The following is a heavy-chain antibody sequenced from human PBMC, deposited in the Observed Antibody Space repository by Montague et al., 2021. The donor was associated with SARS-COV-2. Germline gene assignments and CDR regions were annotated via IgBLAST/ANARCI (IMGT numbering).Heavy chain of an antibody. V-gene: IGHV4-61*01. D-gene: IGHD3-9*01. CDR3: ARAANILSGFYNHPFEF. J-gene: IGHJ4*02. CDR2: IYDSDTT. CDR1: GGSVISDTYF. Sequence: ETLSLTCTVSGGSVISDTYFWSWIRQPPGKGLEWIAYIYDSDTTNNNPSFWSRVSMSSDRSKNQFSLKLTSVTPADTAVYYCARAANILSGFYNHPFEFWGQGILVTVSS.